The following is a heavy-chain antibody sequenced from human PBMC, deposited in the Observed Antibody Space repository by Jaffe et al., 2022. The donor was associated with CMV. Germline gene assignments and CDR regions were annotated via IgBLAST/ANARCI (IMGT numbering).Heavy chain of an antibody. J-gene: IGHJ4*02. V-gene: IGHV3-48*03. CDR2: ISSSGSSI. Sequence: EVQLVESGGGLVQPGESLRLSCTASGFIFSSYEMYWVRQAPGKGLEWVSYISSSGSSIYHADSVKGRFTISRDNTRNSLYLQMNSLRVEDTAVYYCARDPVLGADYFDSWGQGTLVTVSS. D-gene: IGHD1-26*01. CDR1: GFIFSSYE. CDR3: ARDPVLGADYFDS.